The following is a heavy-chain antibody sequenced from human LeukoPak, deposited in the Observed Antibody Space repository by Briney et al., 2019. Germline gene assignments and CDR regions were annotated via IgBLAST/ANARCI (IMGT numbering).Heavy chain of an antibody. D-gene: IGHD5-12*01. J-gene: IGHJ4*02. CDR3: ARSLPGNMGIIVATGPFDY. CDR2: ISSGSSLI. V-gene: IGHV3-48*04. Sequence: GGSLRLSCAASGFTFSNYNMNWVRQAPGKGLEWISYISSGSSLIYYADSVKGRFTISRDNAKNSLYLQMNSLRAEDTAVYYCARSLPGNMGIIVATGPFDYWGQGTLVTVSS. CDR1: GFTFSNYN.